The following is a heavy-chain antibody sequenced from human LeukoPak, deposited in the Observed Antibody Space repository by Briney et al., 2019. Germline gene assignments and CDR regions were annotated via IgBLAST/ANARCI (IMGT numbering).Heavy chain of an antibody. V-gene: IGHV1-69*04. Sequence: SVKVSCKASGGTFSSYAISWVRQAPGQGLEWMGRIIPILGIANYAQKFQGRVTMTRDTSTSTVYMELSSLRSEDTAVYYCARVMTTATTGDYWGQGTLVTVSS. D-gene: IGHD4-17*01. CDR2: IIPILGIA. CDR3: ARVMTTATTGDY. J-gene: IGHJ4*02. CDR1: GGTFSSYA.